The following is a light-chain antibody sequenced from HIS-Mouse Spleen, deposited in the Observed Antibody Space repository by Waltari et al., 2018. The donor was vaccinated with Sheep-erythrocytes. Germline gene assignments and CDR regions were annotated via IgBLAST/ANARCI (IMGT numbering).Light chain of an antibody. V-gene: IGLV2-23*01. CDR2: EGS. Sequence: QSALTQPASVSGSPGQSITISCPGTRSYFGSYNLVSWYQQHPGKAPKLMIYEGSKRPSGVSNRFSGSKSGNTASLTISGLQAEDEADYYCCSYAGSSTPWVFGGGTKLTVL. CDR3: CSYAGSSTPWV. CDR1: RSYFGSYNL. J-gene: IGLJ3*02.